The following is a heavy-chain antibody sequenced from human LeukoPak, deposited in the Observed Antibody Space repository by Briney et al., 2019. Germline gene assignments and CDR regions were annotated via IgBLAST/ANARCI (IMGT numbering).Heavy chain of an antibody. J-gene: IGHJ4*02. D-gene: IGHD2-2*02. CDR1: GFTFSSYA. CDR3: AKGDVSSTSCYIDY. CDR2: ISGSGGST. V-gene: IGHV3-23*01. Sequence: GGSLRLSCAASGFTFSSYAMSWVRQAPGKGLEWVSAISGSGGSTYYADSVKGRFTISRDNSKNTLYLQMNSLRAEDTAVYYCAKGDVSSTSCYIDYWGQGTLVTVSS.